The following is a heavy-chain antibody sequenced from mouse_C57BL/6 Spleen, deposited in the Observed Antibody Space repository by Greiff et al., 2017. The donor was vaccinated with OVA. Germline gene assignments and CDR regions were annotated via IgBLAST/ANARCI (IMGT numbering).Heavy chain of an antibody. CDR1: GFTFSDYG. J-gene: IGHJ2*01. CDR2: ISSGSSTI. D-gene: IGHD1-1*01. V-gene: IGHV5-17*01. Sequence: DVMLVESGGGLVKPGGSLKLSCAASGFTFSDYGMHWVRQAPEKGLEWVAYISSGSSTIYYADTVMGRFTLSRDNAKNTLFLQMTSLRSEDTAMYYCARKRGYYGSSSFDYWGQGTTLTVSS. CDR3: ARKRGYYGSSSFDY.